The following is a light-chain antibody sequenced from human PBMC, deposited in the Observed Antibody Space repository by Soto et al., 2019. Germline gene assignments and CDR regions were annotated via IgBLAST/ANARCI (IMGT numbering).Light chain of an antibody. Sequence: EIVLTQSPGTLSLSPGERATLSCRASQRVSSSNLAWYQQKPGQAPRLLIYGASIRATGIPDRFSGSGSGTDFPLTINRLEPEDFAVYFCQQYGSSPCFGPGTKVDIK. CDR3: QQYGSSPC. J-gene: IGKJ3*01. V-gene: IGKV3-20*01. CDR1: QRVSSSN. CDR2: GAS.